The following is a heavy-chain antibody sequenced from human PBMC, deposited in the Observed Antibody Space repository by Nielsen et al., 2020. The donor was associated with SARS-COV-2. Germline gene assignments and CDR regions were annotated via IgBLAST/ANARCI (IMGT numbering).Heavy chain of an antibody. CDR2: ISAYNGNT. V-gene: IGHV1-18*01. CDR3: AREPYSSSWYGDY. CDR1: GYTFTSYG. Sequence: ASVKVSCKASGYTFTSYGISWVRQAPGQGLEWMGWISAYNGNTNYAQKLQGRVTITRDTSANTASMELSSLRSEDTAVYYCAREPYSSSWYGDYWGQGTLVTVSS. D-gene: IGHD6-13*01. J-gene: IGHJ4*02.